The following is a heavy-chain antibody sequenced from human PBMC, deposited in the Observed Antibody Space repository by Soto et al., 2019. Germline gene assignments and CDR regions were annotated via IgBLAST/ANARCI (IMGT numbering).Heavy chain of an antibody. Sequence: VQLLESGGGLVQPGGSLRLSCAASGFTFSSYAMSWVRQAPGKGLEWVSAISGSGGSTYYADSVKGRFAISRDNSKNTLYLQMNSLRAEDTAVYYCAKQGNYVHYYYYMDVWGKGTTVTVSS. V-gene: IGHV3-23*01. CDR1: GFTFSSYA. D-gene: IGHD3-16*01. CDR2: ISGSGGST. J-gene: IGHJ6*03. CDR3: AKQGNYVHYYYYMDV.